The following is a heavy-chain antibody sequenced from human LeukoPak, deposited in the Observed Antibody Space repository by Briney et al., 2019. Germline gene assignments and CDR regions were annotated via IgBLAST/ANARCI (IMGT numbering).Heavy chain of an antibody. Sequence: PGGSLRLSCAASGFTFSRYWMSWVRQAPGKGLEWVACIKEDGSEKYYVDSVKGRFTMSRDNAKNSLYLQMNSLRAEDTAVYYCAKPPNWAEHFDYWGQGTLVTVSS. J-gene: IGHJ4*02. D-gene: IGHD1-1*01. CDR1: GFTFSRYW. CDR3: AKPPNWAEHFDY. V-gene: IGHV3-7*03. CDR2: IKEDGSEK.